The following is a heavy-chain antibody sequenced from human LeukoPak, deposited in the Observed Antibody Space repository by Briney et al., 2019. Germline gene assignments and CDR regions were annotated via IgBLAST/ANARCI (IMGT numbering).Heavy chain of an antibody. J-gene: IGHJ6*02. Sequence: GGSLRLSCVASGFPFSSYGMHWVRQAPGKGLEWVAVISYDGSNKYYADSVKGRFTISRDNSKNTLYLQMNSLRAEDTAVYYCARETADHYYYYGMDVWGQGTTVTVSS. D-gene: IGHD6-25*01. CDR1: GFPFSSYG. V-gene: IGHV3-30*03. CDR3: ARETADHYYYYGMDV. CDR2: ISYDGSNK.